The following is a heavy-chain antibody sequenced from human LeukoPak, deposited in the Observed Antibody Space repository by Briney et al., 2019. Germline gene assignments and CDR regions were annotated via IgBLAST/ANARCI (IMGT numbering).Heavy chain of an antibody. CDR3: ARCTGQYKLLYRRYYYYGMDV. CDR1: GYTFTSYD. V-gene: IGHV1-8*01. D-gene: IGHD2-2*02. Sequence: ASVKVSCKASGYTFTSYDINWVRQATGQGLDWMGWMNPNSGNTGYAQKFQGRVTMTRNTSISTAYMELSSLRSEDTAVSYCARCTGQYKLLYRRYYYYGMDVWGQGTTVTVSS. CDR2: MNPNSGNT. J-gene: IGHJ6*02.